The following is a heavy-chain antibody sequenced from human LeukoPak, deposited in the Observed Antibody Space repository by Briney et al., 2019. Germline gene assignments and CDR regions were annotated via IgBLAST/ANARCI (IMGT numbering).Heavy chain of an antibody. Sequence: ASVKVSCKASGYTFTSYGISWVRQAPGQGLEWMGWMSAYNGNTNYAQKLQGRVTMTTDTSTSTAYMELRSLRSDDTAVYYCARDPPGYYDSSGYSGYWGQGTLVTVSS. V-gene: IGHV1-18*01. D-gene: IGHD3-22*01. CDR2: MSAYNGNT. CDR1: GYTFTSYG. J-gene: IGHJ4*02. CDR3: ARDPPGYYDSSGYSGY.